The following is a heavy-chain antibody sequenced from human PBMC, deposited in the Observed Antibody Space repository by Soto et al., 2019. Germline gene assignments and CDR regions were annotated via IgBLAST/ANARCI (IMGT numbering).Heavy chain of an antibody. CDR1: GFTFSSYA. CDR2: ISGSGGST. J-gene: IGHJ4*02. Sequence: EVQLLESGGGLVQPGGSLRLSCAASGFTFSSYAMSWVRQAPGKGLEWVSTISGSGGSTYYADSVKGRFTISRDNSKNTLYLQMNSLRAEDTAVYYCAKGQQWLHCFDYWGQGTLVTVSS. D-gene: IGHD6-19*01. V-gene: IGHV3-23*01. CDR3: AKGQQWLHCFDY.